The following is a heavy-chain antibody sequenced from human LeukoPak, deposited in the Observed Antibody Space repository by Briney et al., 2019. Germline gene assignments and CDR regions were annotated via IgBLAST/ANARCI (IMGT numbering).Heavy chain of an antibody. J-gene: IGHJ6*03. CDR2: INHSGST. Sequence: SETLSLTCAVYGGSFSGYYWSWIRQPPGKGLEWIGEINHSGSTNYNPSLKSRVTISVDTSKNQFSLKLSSVTAADTAVYYCARKRGYPKNYYYYYYMDVWGKGTTVTVSS. D-gene: IGHD5-12*01. CDR1: GGSFSGYY. V-gene: IGHV4-34*01. CDR3: ARKRGYPKNYYYYYYMDV.